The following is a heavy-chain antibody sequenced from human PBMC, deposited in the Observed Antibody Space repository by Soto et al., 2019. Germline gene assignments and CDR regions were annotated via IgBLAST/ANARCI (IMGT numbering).Heavy chain of an antibody. D-gene: IGHD4-17*01. CDR1: GGSVSNNNW. CDR3: ARSTVTEES. Sequence: QVQLQESGPGLVKPSGTLSLTCVVSGGSVSNNNWWSWVRQSPGKGLEWIGEIYHSGSTNYNPSLKSRVTISIDKSKDQFSLKLSSVTAADTAQYYCARSTVTEESWGQGTLVTVSS. CDR2: IYHSGST. J-gene: IGHJ5*02. V-gene: IGHV4-4*02.